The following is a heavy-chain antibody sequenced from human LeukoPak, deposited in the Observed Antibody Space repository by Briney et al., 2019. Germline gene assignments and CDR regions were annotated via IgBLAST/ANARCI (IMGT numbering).Heavy chain of an antibody. J-gene: IGHJ5*02. V-gene: IGHV3-30*01. Sequence: GRSLRLSCAASGFTFSSYAMHWVRQAPGKGLEWVAVISYDGSNKYYADSVKGRFTISRDNSKNTLYLQMNSLRAEDKAVYYCARDGGPYGSGRRGTFDPWGQGTLVTVSS. CDR1: GFTFSSYA. CDR3: ARDGGPYGSGRRGTFDP. D-gene: IGHD3-10*01. CDR2: ISYDGSNK.